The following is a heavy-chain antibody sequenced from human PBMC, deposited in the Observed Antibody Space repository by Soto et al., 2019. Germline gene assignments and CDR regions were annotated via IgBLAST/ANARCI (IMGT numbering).Heavy chain of an antibody. CDR1: GFSLNTGGVG. J-gene: IGHJ6*02. D-gene: IGHD3-10*01. V-gene: IGHV2-5*02. CDR2: IYWDDDE. Sequence: ITLKESGPTLVKPTQTLTLTCTFSGFSLNTGGVGVGWVRQPRGKAMEWLALIYWDDDERYRPSLRSRLNIPKHTINNQVVLTMTNMDPEDTATYYCVRNWRYYGGDYYYGMDAWGQGTTVTVSS. CDR3: VRNWRYYGGDYYYGMDA.